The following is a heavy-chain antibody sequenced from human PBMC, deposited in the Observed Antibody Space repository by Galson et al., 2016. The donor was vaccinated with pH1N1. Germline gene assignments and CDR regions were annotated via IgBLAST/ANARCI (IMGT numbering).Heavy chain of an antibody. Sequence: SLRLSCAASGFTFSSFAMNWVRQGPGKGLEWVSSISSTGGETYYADSVKGRFTISRDNSKNTLYLQENSLRAEDTAVYFCAKTTTHDLWYYYGMDVWGHGTAVTVSS. CDR3: AKTTTHDLWYYYGMDV. D-gene: IGHD1-1*01. CDR1: GFTFSSFA. J-gene: IGHJ6*02. V-gene: IGHV3-23*01. CDR2: ISSTGGET.